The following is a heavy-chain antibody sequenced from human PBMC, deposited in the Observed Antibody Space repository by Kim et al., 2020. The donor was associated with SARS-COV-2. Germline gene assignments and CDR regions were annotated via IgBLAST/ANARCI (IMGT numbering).Heavy chain of an antibody. CDR3: AGRRGYSYGSLPDY. CDR2: INHSGST. CDR1: GGSFSGYY. V-gene: IGHV4-34*01. Sequence: SETLSLTCAVYGGSFSGYYWSWIRQPPGKGLEWIGEINHSGSTNYNPSLKSRVTISVDTSKNQFSLKLSSVTAADTAVYYCAGRRGYSYGSLPDYWGQGTLVTVSS. J-gene: IGHJ4*02. D-gene: IGHD5-18*01.